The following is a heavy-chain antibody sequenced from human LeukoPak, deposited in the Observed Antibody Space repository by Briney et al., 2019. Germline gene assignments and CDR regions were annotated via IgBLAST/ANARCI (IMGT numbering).Heavy chain of an antibody. V-gene: IGHV4-38-2*02. CDR2: IYYRGST. Sequence: SETLSLTCTVSGYSISSGYYWGWIRQPPGRGLEWIASIYYRGSTHYNPSLASLKSRVTISGDTSKNQFSLRLSSVTAADTAVYYCARYREVGATVDYWGPGTLVIVSS. CDR1: GYSISSGYY. J-gene: IGHJ4*02. D-gene: IGHD1-26*01. CDR3: ARYREVGATVDY.